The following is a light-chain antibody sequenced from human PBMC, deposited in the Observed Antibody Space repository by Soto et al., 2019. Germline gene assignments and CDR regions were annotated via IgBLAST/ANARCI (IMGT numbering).Light chain of an antibody. J-gene: IGLJ1*01. Sequence: QSVLTQPAAVSGSPGQSITISCTATSNTIGGYNVVSWYQQHPGTAPKVIIYEGIKRPSGVSNRFSGSISGSTASLTISGLQAEDEADYYCCSYVGATTYVFGTGTKVTVL. CDR1: SNTIGGYNV. CDR3: CSYVGATTYV. V-gene: IGLV2-23*01. CDR2: EGI.